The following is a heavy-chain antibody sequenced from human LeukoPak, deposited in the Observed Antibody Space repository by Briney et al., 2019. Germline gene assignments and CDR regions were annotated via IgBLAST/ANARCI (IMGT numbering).Heavy chain of an antibody. CDR1: GFTFSSYS. CDR2: ISSSSTI. J-gene: IGHJ4*02. D-gene: IGHD3-3*01. Sequence: GRSLKLSCGASGFTFSSYSMNWVRQAPGKGLEWVSYISSSSTIYYADSVKGRFTISRDNAKNSLYLQMNSLRAEDTAVYYCARDYDFWSGITGPFDYWGQGTLVTVSS. V-gene: IGHV3-48*01. CDR3: ARDYDFWSGITGPFDY.